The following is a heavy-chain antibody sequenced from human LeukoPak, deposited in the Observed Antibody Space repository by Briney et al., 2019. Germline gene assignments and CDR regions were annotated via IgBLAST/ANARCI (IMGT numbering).Heavy chain of an antibody. J-gene: IGHJ4*02. CDR3: ARSPQYYDVLTGFPTSFDY. CDR2: ISAYNGNT. CDR1: GYTFTSYG. D-gene: IGHD3-9*01. Sequence: ASVKVSCKASGYTFTSYGISWVRQAPGQGLEWMGWISAYNGNTNYAQKLQGRVTMTTDTSTSTAYMELRSLRSDDTAFYYCARSPQYYDVLTGFPTSFDYWGQGTLVTVSS. V-gene: IGHV1-18*01.